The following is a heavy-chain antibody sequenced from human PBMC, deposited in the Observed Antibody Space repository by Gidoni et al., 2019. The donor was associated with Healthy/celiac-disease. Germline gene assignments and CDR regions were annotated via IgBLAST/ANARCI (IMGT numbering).Heavy chain of an antibody. V-gene: IGHV4-4*02. Sequence: QVQLQASGPGLVKPSGTLSLTCAVSGGSIITSNCWSWVRQPPGKGLEWIGEIYHSGSTNYNPSLKSRVTISVDKSKNQFSLKLSSVTAADTAVYYCARIPAVPAAEKVTYNWFDPWGQGTLVTVSS. J-gene: IGHJ5*02. D-gene: IGHD2-2*01. CDR2: IYHSGST. CDR3: ARIPAVPAAEKVTYNWFDP. CDR1: GGSIITSNC.